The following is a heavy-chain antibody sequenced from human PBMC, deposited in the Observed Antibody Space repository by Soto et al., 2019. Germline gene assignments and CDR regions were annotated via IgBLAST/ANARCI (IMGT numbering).Heavy chain of an antibody. Sequence: PGESLKISCKGSGYSFTSYWIGWVRQRPGKGLEWMGIMYPSDSDTRYSPSFQGQVIISADKSISTAYLQWSSLKASDTAMYYCARGNSDSWSGFYLKYFSAYWGQGTLVTVSS. J-gene: IGHJ4*02. CDR3: ARGNSDSWSGFYLKYFSAY. V-gene: IGHV5-51*01. D-gene: IGHD3-3*01. CDR2: MYPSDSDT. CDR1: GYSFTSYW.